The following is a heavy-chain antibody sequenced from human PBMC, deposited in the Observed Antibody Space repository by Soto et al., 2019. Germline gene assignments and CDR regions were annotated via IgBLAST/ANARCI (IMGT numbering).Heavy chain of an antibody. V-gene: IGHV4-39*01. Sequence: QLQLQESGPGLVKPSETLSLTCTVSGGSISSSSYYWGWIRQPPGKGLEWIGSIYYSGSTYYNPSLKSRVTISVDTSKNQFSLKLSSVTAADTAVYYCARQIVAGKIDYWGQGTLVTVSS. CDR2: IYYSGST. J-gene: IGHJ4*02. D-gene: IGHD6-19*01. CDR1: GGSISSSSYY. CDR3: ARQIVAGKIDY.